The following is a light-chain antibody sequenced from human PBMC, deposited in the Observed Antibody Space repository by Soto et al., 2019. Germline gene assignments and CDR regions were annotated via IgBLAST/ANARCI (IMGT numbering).Light chain of an antibody. V-gene: IGKV3-20*01. CDR1: QSLSSNY. J-gene: IGKJ4*01. Sequence: EIVLTQSPGTLSLSPGERATLSCRASQSLSSNYLAWYQQKPGQAPRLLIYGASSRATGIPDRFSGSGSGTDFTLTISRLEPEDFAVYYCQQYVSSLSLTFGGGTKVEIK. CDR3: QQYVSSLSLT. CDR2: GAS.